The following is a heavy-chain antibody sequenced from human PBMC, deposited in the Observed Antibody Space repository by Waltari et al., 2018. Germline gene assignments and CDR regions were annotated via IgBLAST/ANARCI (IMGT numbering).Heavy chain of an antibody. CDR2: INTETSGT. CDR3: ARECLGYCSGSLDY. V-gene: IGHV3-74*01. CDR1: GFIFNIYW. J-gene: IGHJ4*02. Sequence: EVQLVESGGGLVQPGVSLRLSCASSGFIFNIYWMQWVRQAPGKGLVWVSRINTETSGTSYADSGKGRFTISRDNAKNTVYLQMNSLRADDTAIYYCARECLGYCSGSLDYWGQGTMVTVSS. D-gene: IGHD2-15*01.